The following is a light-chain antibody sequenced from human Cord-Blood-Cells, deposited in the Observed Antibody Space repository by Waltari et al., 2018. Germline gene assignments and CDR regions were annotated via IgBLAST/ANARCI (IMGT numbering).Light chain of an antibody. V-gene: IGLV2-23*01. CDR3: CSYAGSSTL. Sequence: QSALTQPASVSGSPGQSITISCTGTSSDVGSYNLVSWYQQHPGKAPKLMIYEGSKRPSGVANRFSGSKSGNTASLTSPGLQAEDEADYYCCSYAGSSTLFGGGTKLTVL. J-gene: IGLJ2*01. CDR1: SSDVGSYNL. CDR2: EGS.